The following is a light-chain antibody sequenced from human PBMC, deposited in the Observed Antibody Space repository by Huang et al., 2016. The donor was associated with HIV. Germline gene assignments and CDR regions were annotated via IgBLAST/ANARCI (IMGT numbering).Light chain of an antibody. CDR3: MQALQTPRT. V-gene: IGKV2-28*01. CDR1: QTLLHSRGYNY. J-gene: IGKJ1*01. CDR2: LGS. Sequence: DIVMTQSPLSLPVTPGEPASISCRSSQTLLHSRGYNYLDWYLQKPGQSPQLLIYLGSNRAAGVPDKFSGSGSGTDFTLKISRVEAEDVLVYYCMQALQTPRTFGQGTKVEIK.